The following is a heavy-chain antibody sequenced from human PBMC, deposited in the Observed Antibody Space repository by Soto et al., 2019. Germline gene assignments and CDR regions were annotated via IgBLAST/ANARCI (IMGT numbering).Heavy chain of an antibody. V-gene: IGHV1-18*01. CDR2: ISGYNGNT. CDR3: SRFIMVGGWFDPNYYHGMDV. D-gene: IGHD6-19*01. Sequence: PGESLKISCRGSGYTFSNYGINWVRQAPGQGLEWMGWISGYNGNTNYAQTVQGRVTMTTDTSTGTVYMELRSLKSDDTAIYYCSRFIMVGGWFDPNYYHGMDVWGQGTTVTVS. CDR1: GYTFSNYG. J-gene: IGHJ6*02.